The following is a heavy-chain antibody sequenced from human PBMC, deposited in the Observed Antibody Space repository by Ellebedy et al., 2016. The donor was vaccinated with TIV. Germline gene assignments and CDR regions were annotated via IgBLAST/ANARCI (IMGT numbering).Heavy chain of an antibody. J-gene: IGHJ3*02. CDR2: ISYDGSNK. V-gene: IGHV3-30*18. Sequence: GESLKISCAASGFTFSSYGMHWVRQAPGKGLEWVAVISYDGSNKYYADSVKGRFTISRDNSKNTLYLQMNSLRAEDTAVYYCAKGPQWLVLGRAFDIWGQGTMVTVSS. CDR3: AKGPQWLVLGRAFDI. CDR1: GFTFSSYG. D-gene: IGHD6-19*01.